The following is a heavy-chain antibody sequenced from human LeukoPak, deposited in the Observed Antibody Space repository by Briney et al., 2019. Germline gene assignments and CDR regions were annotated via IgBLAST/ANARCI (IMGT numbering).Heavy chain of an antibody. CDR1: GFTFTSYS. CDR2: TSGGGGST. CDR3: AKGGKWDVTPFDY. Sequence: GGSLRLSCAASGFTFTSYSMNWVPQAPGKGLEWVSTTSGGGGSTYYADSVKGRFTISRDNSTNTLYLQVNSLRAEDTAVYYCAKGGKWDVTPFDYWGQGTLVTVSS. J-gene: IGHJ4*02. D-gene: IGHD1-26*01. V-gene: IGHV3-23*01.